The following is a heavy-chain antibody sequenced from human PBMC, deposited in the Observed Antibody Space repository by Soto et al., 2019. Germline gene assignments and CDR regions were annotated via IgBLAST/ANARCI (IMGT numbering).Heavy chain of an antibody. CDR3: AKVVSYYENFDDWYFDL. Sequence: EVQLLESGGGLVQPGGSLRLSCAASGFPFSSYAMTWVRQAPGKGLEWVSAITRSGSDTNYEDSVKGRFTISRDNSKNTLHLQMNSLRAVDTAVYYCAKVVSYYENFDDWYFDLWGRGTLVTVSS. J-gene: IGHJ2*01. CDR2: ITRSGSDT. V-gene: IGHV3-23*01. D-gene: IGHD3-22*01. CDR1: GFPFSSYA.